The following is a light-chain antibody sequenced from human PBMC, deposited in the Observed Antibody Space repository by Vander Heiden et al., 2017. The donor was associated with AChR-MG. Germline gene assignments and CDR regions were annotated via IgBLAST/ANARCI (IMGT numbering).Light chain of an antibody. V-gene: IGLV2-23*01. CDR1: SSDVGGYNL. CDR3: CSYAGSRPPV. Sequence: QSALTQPASVSGSPGQSITISCIGRSSDVGGYNLVSWYQLRPDKAPKLMISEGSKRPSGVSNRFSGSESGNTASLTISGLQPEDEADYYCCSYAGSRPPVFGGGTHLTVL. J-gene: IGLJ7*01. CDR2: EGS.